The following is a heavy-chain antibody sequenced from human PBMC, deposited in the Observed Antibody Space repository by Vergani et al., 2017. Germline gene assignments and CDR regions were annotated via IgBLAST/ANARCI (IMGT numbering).Heavy chain of an antibody. Sequence: QVQLQEWGAGLLKTSETLSLTCGVSGGSFSDYYWSWIRQAPGMGLEWIGEVNHGGSTNYNPSLKSRVSIPVDTSKNQFSLQLTSVTAADSALYFCASIARAPTRRNPPPDYWGQGILVTVSS. CDR3: ASIARAPTRRNPPPDY. CDR2: VNHGGST. CDR1: GGSFSDYY. V-gene: IGHV4-34*01. D-gene: IGHD3-16*02. J-gene: IGHJ4*02.